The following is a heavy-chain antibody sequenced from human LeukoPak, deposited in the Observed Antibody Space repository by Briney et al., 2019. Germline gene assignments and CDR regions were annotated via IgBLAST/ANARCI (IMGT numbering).Heavy chain of an antibody. CDR2: IKSKTDGETT. CDR1: GFTFNNAW. V-gene: IGHV3-15*01. Sequence: GGSLRLSCAASGFTFNNAWMSWVRQAPGKGLVWVGRIKSKTDGETTDYAAPVKGRFIISRDDSKNTLYLQMNSLKTEDTAVYYCTTDLHRALNSVPFYAFDIWGQGTMVTVSS. CDR3: TTDLHRALNSVPFYAFDI. D-gene: IGHD2/OR15-2a*01. J-gene: IGHJ3*02.